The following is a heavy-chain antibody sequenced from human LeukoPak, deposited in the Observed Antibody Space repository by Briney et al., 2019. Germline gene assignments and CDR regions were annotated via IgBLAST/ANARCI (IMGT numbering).Heavy chain of an antibody. CDR2: IYYSGST. J-gene: IGHJ4*02. CDR1: GGSISSTSYY. Sequence: SETLCLTCTVSGGSISSTSYYWGWIRQPPGKGLEWIGSIYYSGSTYYNPSLKSRVTISVDTSTNQFSLKLSSVTAADTAVYYCAWGVTGTDYWGQRTRVTVS. V-gene: IGHV4-39*01. D-gene: IGHD1-1*01. CDR3: AWGVTGTDY.